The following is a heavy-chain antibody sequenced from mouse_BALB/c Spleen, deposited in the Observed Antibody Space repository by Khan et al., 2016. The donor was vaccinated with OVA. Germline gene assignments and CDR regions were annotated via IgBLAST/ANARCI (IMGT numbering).Heavy chain of an antibody. Sequence: VQLQESGPGLVAPSQSLSITCTVSGFSLTTYGVHWVRQPPGKGLEWLVVIWSDGSTNYNSVLKSRLSISKDNSKSQVFLKMNSLQTDDTAMYYCGRCFDCYSSLYAMDYWGQGTSVAVSS. J-gene: IGHJ4*01. CDR3: GRCFDCYSSLYAMDY. CDR2: IWSDGST. CDR1: GFSLTTYG. D-gene: IGHD2-3*01. V-gene: IGHV2-6*02.